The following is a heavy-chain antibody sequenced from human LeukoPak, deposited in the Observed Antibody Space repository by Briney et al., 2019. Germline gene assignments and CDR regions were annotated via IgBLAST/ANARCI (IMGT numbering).Heavy chain of an antibody. CDR1: GDSITRYF. D-gene: IGHD6-19*01. V-gene: IGHV4-4*07. CDR2: IYASGST. J-gene: IGHJ4*02. CDR3: ARQTGGVAGALDFDF. Sequence: PSETLSLTCTVSGDSITRYFWSWIRQPAGKGLEFVRRIYASGSTDYNPSLKSRVTMSVDTSKNQFSLKLSSVTAADTAVYYCARQTGGVAGALDFDFWGQGALVTVSS.